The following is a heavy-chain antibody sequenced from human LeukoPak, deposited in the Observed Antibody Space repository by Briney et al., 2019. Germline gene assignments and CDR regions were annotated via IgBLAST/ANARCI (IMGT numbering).Heavy chain of an antibody. CDR2: IIPIFGTA. J-gene: IGHJ4*02. CDR1: GGTFSSYA. CDR3: ARGYCSSTSCYSRQAYYFDY. Sequence: ASVKVSCKASGGTFSSYAISWVRQAPGQRLEWMGGIIPIFGTANYAQKFQGRVTITADESTSTAYMELSSLRSEDTAVYYCARGYCSSTSCYSRQAYYFDYWGQGTLVTVSS. D-gene: IGHD2-2*02. V-gene: IGHV1-69*13.